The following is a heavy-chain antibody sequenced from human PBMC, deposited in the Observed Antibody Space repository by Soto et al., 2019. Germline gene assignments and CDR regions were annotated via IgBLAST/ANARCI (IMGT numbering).Heavy chain of an antibody. CDR1: GYTFTSYA. V-gene: IGHV1-3*01. CDR2: INAGNGNT. D-gene: IGHD3-10*01. J-gene: IGHJ4*02. Sequence: GASVKVSCKASGYTFTSYAMHWVRQAPGQRLEWMGWINAGNGNTKYSQKFQGRVTITRDTSASTAYMELSSLRSEDTAVYYCARVTMVRGVISRSFDYWGQGTLVTVSS. CDR3: ARVTMVRGVISRSFDY.